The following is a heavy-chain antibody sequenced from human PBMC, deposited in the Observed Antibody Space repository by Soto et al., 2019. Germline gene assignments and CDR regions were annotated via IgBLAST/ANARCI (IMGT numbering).Heavy chain of an antibody. V-gene: IGHV4-30-2*01. J-gene: IGHJ5*02. CDR3: ARGQYCISTSCYFWFDP. Sequence: PSETLSLTCAVSGGSISSGGYSWSWIRQPPGKGLEWIGYIYHSGSTYYNPSLKSRVTISVDRSKNQFSLKLSSVTPEDTAVYYCARGQYCISTSCYFWFDPWGQGTLVTVSS. D-gene: IGHD2-2*01. CDR1: GGSISSGGYS. CDR2: IYHSGST.